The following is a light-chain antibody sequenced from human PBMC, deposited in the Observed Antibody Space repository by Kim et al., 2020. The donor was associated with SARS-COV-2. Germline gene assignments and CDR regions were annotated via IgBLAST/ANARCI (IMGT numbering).Light chain of an antibody. CDR1: SGHSNYA. CDR2: VNSDGSH. V-gene: IGLV4-69*02. CDR3: QTWGTGWV. Sequence: QPVLTQSPSASASLGASVKLTCTLSSGHSNYAIAWHQQQPGKGPRYLMKVNSDGSHSKGDGIPHRFSGSSSGAERYLTISSLQSEDETDYYCQTWGTGWVFRGGTQLTVL. J-gene: IGLJ3*02.